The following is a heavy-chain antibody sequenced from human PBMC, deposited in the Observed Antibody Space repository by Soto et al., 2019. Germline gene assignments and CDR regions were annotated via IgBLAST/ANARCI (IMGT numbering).Heavy chain of an antibody. CDR3: ARDGSWYYFDY. D-gene: IGHD6-13*01. Sequence: EVQLVESGGGLVKPGGSLRLSCAASGFTFSSYSMNWVRQAPGKGLEWVSSISSSSSYIYYADSVKGRFTISKDNAKNSLYLQMNSLRAEDTAVYYCARDGSWYYFDYWGQGTLVTVSS. J-gene: IGHJ4*02. CDR1: GFTFSSYS. V-gene: IGHV3-21*01. CDR2: ISSSSSYI.